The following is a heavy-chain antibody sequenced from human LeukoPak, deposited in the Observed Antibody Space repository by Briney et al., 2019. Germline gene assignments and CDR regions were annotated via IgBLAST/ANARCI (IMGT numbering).Heavy chain of an antibody. CDR3: ARGPYSGHTFNI. D-gene: IGHD5-12*01. V-gene: IGHV4-34*01. J-gene: IGHJ3*02. CDR1: GGSFSGYY. Sequence: PSETLSLTXAVYGGSFSGYYWSWIRQPPGKGLEWIGEINHSGSTNYNPSLKSRVTISGDTSKNQFSLKLSSVTAADTAVYYCARGPYSGHTFNIWGQGTMVTVSS. CDR2: INHSGST.